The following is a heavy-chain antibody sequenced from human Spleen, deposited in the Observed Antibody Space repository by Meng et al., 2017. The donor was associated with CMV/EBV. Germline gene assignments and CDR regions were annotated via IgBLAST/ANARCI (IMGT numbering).Heavy chain of an antibody. CDR3: ARQYGSGIYYLDF. Sequence: GGSLRLSCAASGFTFSTYRMNWVRQAPGKGLEWVSSISSTSGYIHYADSVKCRFTISRDNPKNSLYLQMNSLRAEDTAVYYCARQYGSGIYYLDFWGQGTLVTVSS. J-gene: IGHJ4*02. D-gene: IGHD3-10*01. CDR1: GFTFSTYR. V-gene: IGHV3-21*01. CDR2: ISSTSGYI.